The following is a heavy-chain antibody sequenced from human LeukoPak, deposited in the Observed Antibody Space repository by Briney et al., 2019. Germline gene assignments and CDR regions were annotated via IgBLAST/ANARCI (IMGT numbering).Heavy chain of an antibody. J-gene: IGHJ3*02. CDR3: ARVRPSGMIVSRGDAFDI. CDR1: GGSISSYY. Sequence: SETLSVTCTVSGGSISSYYWIWIRQPPGKGLEWIGYIYYSGSTNYNPSLKSRVTISVDTSKNQFSLELSSVTAADTAVYYCARVRPSGMIVSRGDAFDIWGQGTMVTVSS. V-gene: IGHV4-59*01. CDR2: IYYSGST. D-gene: IGHD3-22*01.